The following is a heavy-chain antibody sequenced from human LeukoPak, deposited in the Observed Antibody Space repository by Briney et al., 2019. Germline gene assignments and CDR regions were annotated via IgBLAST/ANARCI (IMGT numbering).Heavy chain of an antibody. Sequence: GGSLRLSCAASGFTFDDYGMSWVRQAPGKGLEWVSGINWNGGSTGYADSVKGRFTISRDNAKNSLYLQMNSLRAEDTAVYYCAREGDFWSGPNGVDYWGQGTLVTVSS. CDR2: INWNGGST. CDR1: GFTFDDYG. J-gene: IGHJ4*02. CDR3: AREGDFWSGPNGVDY. D-gene: IGHD3-3*01. V-gene: IGHV3-20*04.